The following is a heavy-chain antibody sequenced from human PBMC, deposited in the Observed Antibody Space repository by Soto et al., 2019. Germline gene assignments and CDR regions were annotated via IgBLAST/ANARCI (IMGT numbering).Heavy chain of an antibody. D-gene: IGHD6-13*01. J-gene: IGHJ3*02. CDR3: AKERRYSFDAFNI. V-gene: IGHV3-30*18. CDR1: GFTFNFFG. CDR2: ISYDGSEK. Sequence: QEQLVESGGGVVQAGRSLRLSCAASGFTFNFFGMHWVRQAPGKGLEWVAVISYDGSEKYYADSVKGRFTMSRDNSKNMVYLEMSSPRPEDTSVYYCAKERRYSFDAFNIWGHGTMVTVSS.